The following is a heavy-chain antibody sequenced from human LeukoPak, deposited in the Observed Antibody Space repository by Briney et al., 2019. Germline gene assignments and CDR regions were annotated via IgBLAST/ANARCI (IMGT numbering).Heavy chain of an antibody. D-gene: IGHD6-6*01. CDR1: GGSISSYY. CDR3: ARAIAAPRTHFDY. V-gene: IGHV4-59*01. Sequence: SETLSLTCTVSGGSISSYYWSWIRQPPRKGLEWIGYIYYSGSTNYNPSLKSRVTISVDTSKNQFSLKLSSVTAADTAVYYCARAIAAPRTHFDYWGQGTTVTVSS. J-gene: IGHJ4*03. CDR2: IYYSGST.